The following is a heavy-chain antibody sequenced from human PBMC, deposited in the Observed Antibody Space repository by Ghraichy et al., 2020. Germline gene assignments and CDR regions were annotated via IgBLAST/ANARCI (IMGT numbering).Heavy chain of an antibody. D-gene: IGHD1-26*01. Sequence: SETLSLTCTVSGGSISTYYWSWIRQPPGKGLEWIGYIYYSGSSNFNPSLKSRVTISVDTSKNQFSLKLSSVTAADTAVYYCARMMVGATLDAFHIWGQGTMVTVSS. CDR3: ARMMVGATLDAFHI. CDR2: IYYSGSS. J-gene: IGHJ3*02. V-gene: IGHV4-59*01. CDR1: GGSISTYY.